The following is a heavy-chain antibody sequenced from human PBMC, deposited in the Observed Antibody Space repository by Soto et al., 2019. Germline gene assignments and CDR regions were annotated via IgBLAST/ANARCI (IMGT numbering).Heavy chain of an antibody. D-gene: IGHD5-12*01. J-gene: IGHJ3*02. Sequence: QVQLVESGGGVVQPGRSLRLSCAASGFTFSSYGMHWVRQAPGQGLQWVAVISYDGSNKYYADSVKDRLTISRDNSQNTVYLQMDGVRGEGTAVCYCVKGNGCGCDWLRVGDASDIWGQGTMVTGSS. CDR3: VKGNGCGCDWLRVGDASDI. CDR1: GFTFSSYG. CDR2: ISYDGSNK. V-gene: IGHV3-30*18.